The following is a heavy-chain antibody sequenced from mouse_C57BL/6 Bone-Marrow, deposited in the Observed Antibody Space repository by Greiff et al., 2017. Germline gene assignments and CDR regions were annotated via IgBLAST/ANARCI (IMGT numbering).Heavy chain of an antibody. J-gene: IGHJ1*03. V-gene: IGHV1-55*01. Sequence: QVQLQQPGAELVKPGASVKMSCKASGYTFNSYWITWVKQRPGQGLEWIGDIYPGSGSTNYTEKFKSKATLTVDTSTSPAYMQRSSLTSEDAAVYYCSRCYGSSHWCVDVWGTGTTVTVSS. D-gene: IGHD1-1*01. CDR1: GYTFNSYW. CDR3: SRCYGSSHWCVDV. CDR2: IYPGSGST.